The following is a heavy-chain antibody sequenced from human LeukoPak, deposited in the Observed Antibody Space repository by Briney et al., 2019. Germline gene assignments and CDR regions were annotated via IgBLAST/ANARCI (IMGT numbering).Heavy chain of an antibody. Sequence: GGSLRLSCAASGFTFSSYAMHWVRQAPGKGLEWVAVIPYDGSNKYYADSVKGRFTISRDNSKNTLYLQMNSLRAEDTAVYYCARGGYQPSITIFGVVPLDVWGKGTTVTVSS. V-gene: IGHV3-30-3*01. CDR1: GFTFSSYA. CDR3: ARGGYQPSITIFGVVPLDV. J-gene: IGHJ6*04. CDR2: IPYDGSNK. D-gene: IGHD3-3*01.